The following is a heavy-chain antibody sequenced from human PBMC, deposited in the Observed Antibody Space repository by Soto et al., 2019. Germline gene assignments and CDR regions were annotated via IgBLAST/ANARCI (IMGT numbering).Heavy chain of an antibody. V-gene: IGHV4-30-4*01. CDR1: GGSISSGDYY. CDR3: ARHYYDSSGYVDY. Sequence: SETLSLTCTVSGGSISSGDYYWSWIRQSPGKGLEWIGYIYYSGSTYYNPSLKSRVTISVDTSKNQFSLKLSSVTAADTAVYYCARHYYDSSGYVDYWGQGTLVTVSS. J-gene: IGHJ4*02. CDR2: IYYSGST. D-gene: IGHD3-22*01.